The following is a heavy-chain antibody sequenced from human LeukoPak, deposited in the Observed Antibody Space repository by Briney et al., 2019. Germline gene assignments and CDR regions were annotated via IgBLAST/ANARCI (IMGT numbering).Heavy chain of an antibody. V-gene: IGHV3-21*01. CDR3: ARDLSSYFDY. CDR2: ISSNTYI. Sequence: PGGSLRLSCAASGFTFTTYSMDWVRQAPGKGLEWVSSISSNTYIYHADSVKGRFTISRNNAVNSVYLQMSSLSAEDTALYFCARDLSSYFDYWGQGALVTVSS. J-gene: IGHJ4*02. D-gene: IGHD6-13*01. CDR1: GFTFTTYS.